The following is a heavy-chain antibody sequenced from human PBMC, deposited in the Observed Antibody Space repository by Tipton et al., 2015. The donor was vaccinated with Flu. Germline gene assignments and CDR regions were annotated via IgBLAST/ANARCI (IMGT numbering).Heavy chain of an antibody. J-gene: IGHJ6*02. Sequence: SLRLSCEASGFTFDDYAMHWVRQPPGKGLEWVSGISWNSGNIGYADSVKGRFTISRDNARASLFLQLNSLRPEDTAVYYCAKDRDSGSYYYYAMDVGGQGTTVMVSS. V-gene: IGHV3-9*01. CDR1: GFTFDDYA. CDR3: AKDRDSGSYYYYAMDV. CDR2: ISWNSGNI. D-gene: IGHD1-26*01.